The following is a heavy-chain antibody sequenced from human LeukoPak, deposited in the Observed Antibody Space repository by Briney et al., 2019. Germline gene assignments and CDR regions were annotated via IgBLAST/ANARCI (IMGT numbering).Heavy chain of an antibody. CDR2: IYSGGST. D-gene: IGHD1/OR15-1a*01. CDR1: GFIASSNY. CDR3: AAGGRSGVALEQ. J-gene: IGHJ4*02. V-gene: IGHV3-53*01. Sequence: GGSLRLSCVVSGFIASSNYMTWVSQAPGKGLEWISLIYSGGSTYYADSVMGRFTISRDNSKTTLFLQMNSLKAEDTAVYYCAAGGRSGVALEQWGQGTLVTVSS.